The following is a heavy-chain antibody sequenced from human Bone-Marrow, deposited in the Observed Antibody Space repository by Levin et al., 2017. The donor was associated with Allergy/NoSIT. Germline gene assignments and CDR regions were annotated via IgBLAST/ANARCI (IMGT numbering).Heavy chain of an antibody. J-gene: IGHJ6*02. Sequence: PGGSLRLSCAASGFNFDSYAMHWVRQAPGKGLEWVAIISNDGNNKRYADSVKGRFSISRDNSMNTLSLQLNSLRPEDAAVYYCAKTDCSSLDGKLLDVWGQGTTVTVSS. V-gene: IGHV3-30*18. CDR3: AKTDCSSLDGKLLDV. CDR1: GFNFDSYA. D-gene: IGHD2-2*01. CDR2: ISNDGNNK.